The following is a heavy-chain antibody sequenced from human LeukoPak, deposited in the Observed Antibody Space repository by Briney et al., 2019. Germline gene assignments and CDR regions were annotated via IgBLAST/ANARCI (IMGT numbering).Heavy chain of an antibody. D-gene: IGHD3-22*01. CDR3: TRAPTGMTMMTDY. J-gene: IGHJ4*02. Sequence: ASVRVSCKASGYTFTNYHIAWVRQAPGQGLEWMGWVGTNDGNTVYAQRLQGRVTMTTDTSTSVAYMELRSLPSDDTPVYYSTRAPTGMTMMTDYWGQGTLVTVSS. CDR2: VGTNDGNT. V-gene: IGHV1-18*01. CDR1: GYTFTNYH.